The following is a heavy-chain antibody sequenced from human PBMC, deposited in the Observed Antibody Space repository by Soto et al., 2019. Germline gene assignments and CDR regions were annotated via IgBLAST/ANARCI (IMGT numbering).Heavy chain of an antibody. J-gene: IGHJ5*02. CDR1: GYTLDDYA. D-gene: IGHD2-2*01. CDR2: VNWNSANI. V-gene: IGHV3-9*01. Sequence: ALRLSCTAAGYTLDDYAMHWDRPAPGKGLDWVSGVNWNSANIFYEDSVKGRVTISRDNAKNSFSRQMNSLRAEDTALYYCATTRDLGKCSNKCPGNHQSDHWGQGTLVTVSS. CDR3: ATTRDLGKCSNKCPGNHQSDH.